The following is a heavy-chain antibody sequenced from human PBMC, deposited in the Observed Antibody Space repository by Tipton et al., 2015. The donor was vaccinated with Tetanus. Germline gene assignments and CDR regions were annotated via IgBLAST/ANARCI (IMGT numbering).Heavy chain of an antibody. CDR2: ISGSGGST. J-gene: IGHJ4*02. CDR1: GFTFSSYA. D-gene: IGHD3-3*01. Sequence: SLRLSCAASGFTFSSYAMSWVRQAPGKGLEWVSAISGSGGSTYYADSVKGRFTISRDNSKNPLYLQMNSLRAEDTAVYYCAKEQYYDFWSGYYVLGYWGQGALVTVFS. CDR3: AKEQYYDFWSGYYVLGY. V-gene: IGHV3-23*01.